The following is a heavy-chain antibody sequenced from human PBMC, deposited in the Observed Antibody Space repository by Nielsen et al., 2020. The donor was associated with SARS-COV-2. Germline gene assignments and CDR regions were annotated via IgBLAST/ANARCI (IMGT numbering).Heavy chain of an antibody. V-gene: IGHV3-30*03. CDR2: ISYDGSNT. CDR3: ARDGDSGSPGKY. D-gene: IGHD1-26*01. Sequence: GGSLRLSCAVSGLIFSSYGMHWVRQAPGKGLEWVAMISYDGSNTNYGDSVKGRFIISRDNSKNTLYLQMNSLRPDDTAVYFCARDGDSGSPGKYWGQGTLVTVSS. J-gene: IGHJ4*02. CDR1: GLIFSSYG.